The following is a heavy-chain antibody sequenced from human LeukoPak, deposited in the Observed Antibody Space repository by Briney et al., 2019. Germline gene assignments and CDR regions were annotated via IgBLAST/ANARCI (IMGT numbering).Heavy chain of an antibody. CDR3: ATRIMITFGGVIVGPLDDY. J-gene: IGHJ4*02. D-gene: IGHD3-16*02. CDR2: MNPNSGNT. V-gene: IGHV1-8*01. CDR1: GYTFTSYD. Sequence: ASVKVSCKASGYTFTSYDINWVRQATGQGLEWMGWMNPNSGNTGYALKFQGRVTMTRNTSISTAYMELSSLRSEDTAVYYCATRIMITFGGVIVGPLDDYWGQGTLVTVSS.